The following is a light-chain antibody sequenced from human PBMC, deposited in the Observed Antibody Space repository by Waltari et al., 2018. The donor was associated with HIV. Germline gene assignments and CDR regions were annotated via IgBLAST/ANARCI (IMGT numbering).Light chain of an antibody. CDR2: DND. Sequence: QSVLTQPPSVSAAPGQKVTISCSGSSSNIGNNYVSWYQHLPGTAPKLLIYDNDKRPSEIPDRFSGSRSGTSATLGITGLQTGDEADYYCGSWDSSLSAGVFGGGTELTVL. CDR3: GSWDSSLSAGV. V-gene: IGLV1-51*01. J-gene: IGLJ2*01. CDR1: SSNIGNNY.